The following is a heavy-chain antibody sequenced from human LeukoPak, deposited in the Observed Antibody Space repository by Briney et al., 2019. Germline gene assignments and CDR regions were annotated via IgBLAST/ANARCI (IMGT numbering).Heavy chain of an antibody. Sequence: GGSLRLSCAASGFTFSSYSMNWVRQAPGKGLEWVSYISSSSSTIYYADSVKGRFTISRDNAKNSLYLQTNSLRSEDTAVYYCARVVSELCFGEPAPFDYWGQGTLVTVSS. CDR3: ARVVSELCFGEPAPFDY. J-gene: IGHJ4*02. CDR2: ISSSSSTI. D-gene: IGHD3-10*01. CDR1: GFTFSSYS. V-gene: IGHV3-48*04.